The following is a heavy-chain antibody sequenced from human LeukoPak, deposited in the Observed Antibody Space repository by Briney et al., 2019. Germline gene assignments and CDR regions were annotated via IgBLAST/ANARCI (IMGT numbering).Heavy chain of an antibody. CDR1: GFTFSSYG. Sequence: GGSLRLSCAASGFTFSSYGMSWVRQAPGKGLEWVSAISGSGGSTYYADSVKGRFTISRDDSKNTLYLQMSSLRVEDTAVYYCATLNSQTVAGRDYWGQGTLVTVSS. V-gene: IGHV3-23*01. J-gene: IGHJ4*02. D-gene: IGHD6-19*01. CDR2: ISGSGGST. CDR3: ATLNSQTVAGRDY.